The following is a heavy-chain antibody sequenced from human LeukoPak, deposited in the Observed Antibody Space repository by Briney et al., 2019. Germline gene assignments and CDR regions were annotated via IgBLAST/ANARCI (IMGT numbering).Heavy chain of an antibody. CDR1: GFTFSSYS. CDR3: ARGRDDSSGYYYLS. Sequence: GGSLRLSCAASGFTFSSYSMNWVRQAPGKGLEWVSSISSSSSYIYYADSVKGRFTISRDNAKNSLYLQMNSLRAEDTAVYYCARGRDDSSGYYYLSWGQGTLVTVSS. J-gene: IGHJ5*02. D-gene: IGHD3-22*01. CDR2: ISSSSSYI. V-gene: IGHV3-21*01.